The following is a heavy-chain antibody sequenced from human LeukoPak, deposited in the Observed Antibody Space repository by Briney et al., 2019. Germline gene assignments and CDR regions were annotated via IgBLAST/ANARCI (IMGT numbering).Heavy chain of an antibody. CDR3: ARQSGYYSVDAFDI. J-gene: IGHJ3*02. CDR1: GGSISSSSYY. V-gene: IGHV4-39*01. D-gene: IGHD3-22*01. CDR2: IYYSGST. Sequence: SETLSLTCTVSGGSISSSSYYWGWIRQPPGKGLEWIGSIYYSGSTYYNPSLKSRVTISVDTSKNQFSLKLSSVTAADTAVYYCARQSGYYSVDAFDIWGQGTMVTVSS.